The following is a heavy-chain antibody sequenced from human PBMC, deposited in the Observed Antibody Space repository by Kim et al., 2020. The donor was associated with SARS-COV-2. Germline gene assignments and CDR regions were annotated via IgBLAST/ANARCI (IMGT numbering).Heavy chain of an antibody. D-gene: IGHD3-22*01. Sequence: GGSLRLSCAASGFTFSSYSMNWVRQAPGKGLEWVSSISSSSSYIYYADSVKGRFTISRDNAKNSLYLQMNSLRAEDTAVYYCARTWGYYDSSGYYADYWGQGTLVTVSS. J-gene: IGHJ4*02. CDR3: ARTWGYYDSSGYYADY. CDR1: GFTFSSYS. CDR2: ISSSSSYI. V-gene: IGHV3-21*01.